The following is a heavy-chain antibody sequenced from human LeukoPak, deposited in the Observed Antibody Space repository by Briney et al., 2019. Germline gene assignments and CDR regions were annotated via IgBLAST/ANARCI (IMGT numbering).Heavy chain of an antibody. CDR1: GFTFSAHW. CDR3: TRAPINYCSGGSCYSGTNWFDP. D-gene: IGHD2-15*01. J-gene: IGHJ5*02. Sequence: GGSLRLSRAASGFTFSAHWMHWVRQAPGKGLVWISRIYNDGSSTTYADSVKGRFTISRDNAKNMLYLQMNSLRAEDTAVYYCTRAPINYCSGGSCYSGTNWFDPWGQGTLVTVSS. V-gene: IGHV3-74*01. CDR2: IYNDGSST.